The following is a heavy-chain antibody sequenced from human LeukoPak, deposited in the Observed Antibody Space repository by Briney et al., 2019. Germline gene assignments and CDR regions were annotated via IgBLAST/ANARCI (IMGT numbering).Heavy chain of an antibody. CDR3: ASRTSRWSYSDY. D-gene: IGHD6-13*01. Sequence: PSETLSLTCAVYGGSFSGYYWSWIRQPPGKGLEWIGSIYYSGSTYYNPSLKSRVTISVDTSKNQFSLKLSSVTAADTAVYYCASRTSRWSYSDYWGQGTLVTVSS. V-gene: IGHV4-34*01. CDR1: GGSFSGYY. J-gene: IGHJ4*02. CDR2: IYYSGST.